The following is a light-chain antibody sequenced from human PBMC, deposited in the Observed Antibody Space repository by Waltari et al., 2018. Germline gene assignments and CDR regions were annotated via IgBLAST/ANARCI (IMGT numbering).Light chain of an antibody. V-gene: IGLV8-61*01. Sequence: QTVVTQEPSLSVSPGGTGTPTCALIRGPVSSPTYPTWYQQTPGQPPRTLVYKGISRSSGVPDRFSGSILGNTAALTITGAQADDESDYYCSMYMGSGVWVFGGGTKLTVL. CDR3: SMYMGSGVWV. CDR1: RGPVSSPTY. J-gene: IGLJ3*02. CDR2: KGI.